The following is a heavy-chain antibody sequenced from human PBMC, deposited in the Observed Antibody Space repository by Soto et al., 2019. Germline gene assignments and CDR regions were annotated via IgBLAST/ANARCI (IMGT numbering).Heavy chain of an antibody. J-gene: IGHJ4*02. Sequence: QVQLVESGGGVVQPGRSLRLSCAASGFTFSSYGMHWVRQAPGKGLEWVAVIWYDGSNKYYADSVKGRFTISRDNSKNTLYLQMNSLRAEDTAVYYCARDLGYYYDSSGPDYWGQGTLVTVSS. D-gene: IGHD3-22*01. CDR1: GFTFSSYG. V-gene: IGHV3-33*01. CDR3: ARDLGYYYDSSGPDY. CDR2: IWYDGSNK.